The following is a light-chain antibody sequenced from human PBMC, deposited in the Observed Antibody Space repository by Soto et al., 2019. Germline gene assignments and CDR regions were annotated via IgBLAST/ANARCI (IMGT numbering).Light chain of an antibody. Sequence: DIQMTQSPSSLSASVGDRVTITCRASQSISRNLNWYQQKQGKAPKLLMYAASNLQSGVPSRFSGSGSGTDFTLTISSLQPEDFATYYCQQSYSIPPYTFGQGTKLEIK. CDR1: QSISRN. CDR3: QQSYSIPPYT. V-gene: IGKV1-39*01. CDR2: AAS. J-gene: IGKJ2*01.